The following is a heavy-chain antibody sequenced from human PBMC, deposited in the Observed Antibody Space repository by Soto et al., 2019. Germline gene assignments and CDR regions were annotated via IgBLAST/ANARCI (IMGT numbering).Heavy chain of an antibody. CDR2: IYYSGST. J-gene: IGHJ4*02. CDR3: ARLPSRTGTYYFDY. V-gene: IGHV4-59*08. CDR1: GGSISSYY. D-gene: IGHD1-1*01. Sequence: SETLSLTCTVSGGSISSYYWSWIRQPPGKGLEWIGYIYYSGSTNYNPSLKSRVTISVDTSKNQFSLKLSSVTAADTAVYYCARLPSRTGTYYFDYWGQGTLITVSS.